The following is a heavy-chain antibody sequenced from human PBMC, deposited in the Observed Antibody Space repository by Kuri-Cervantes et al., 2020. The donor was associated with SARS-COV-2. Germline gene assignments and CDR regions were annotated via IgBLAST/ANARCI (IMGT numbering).Heavy chain of an antibody. V-gene: IGHV1-2*02. Sequence: ASVKVSCKTSGYTFTGHYMHWVRQAPGQGLEWMGWINPNNVITNYAQNSQGRVTMTRDTSISTAYMELSSLRSDDTAIYYCARQLGDGINYYFDYWGQGALVTVSS. CDR1: GYTFTGHY. D-gene: IGHD1-1*01. CDR2: INPNNVIT. CDR3: ARQLGDGINYYFDY. J-gene: IGHJ4*02.